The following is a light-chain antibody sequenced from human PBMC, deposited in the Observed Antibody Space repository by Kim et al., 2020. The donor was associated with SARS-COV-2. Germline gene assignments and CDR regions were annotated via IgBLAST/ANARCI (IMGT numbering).Light chain of an antibody. J-gene: IGKJ4*01. CDR3: QQRSDWLT. CDR2: DAS. V-gene: IGKV3-11*01. Sequence: EIVLTQSPATLSLSPGERATLSCRASQSVSSYLAWYQQKPGQAPRLLIYDASNRATGIPARFSGSGSGTDFTLTISSREAEDFAVYYCQQRSDWLTFGGGTKVDIK. CDR1: QSVSSY.